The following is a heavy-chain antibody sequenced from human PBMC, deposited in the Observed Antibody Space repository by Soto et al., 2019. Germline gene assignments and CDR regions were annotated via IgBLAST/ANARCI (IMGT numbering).Heavy chain of an antibody. CDR3: ARERGRYFDWLLVHTFDY. CDR1: GFTFSSYW. J-gene: IGHJ4*02. D-gene: IGHD3-9*01. V-gene: IGHV3-7*01. CDR2: IKQDGSEK. Sequence: GVSPLLSWAASGFTFSSYWMSWVRQAPGKGLEWVANIKQDGSEKYYVDSVKGRFTISRDNAKNSLYLQMNSLRAEDTAVYYCARERGRYFDWLLVHTFDYWGQGTSVTVSS.